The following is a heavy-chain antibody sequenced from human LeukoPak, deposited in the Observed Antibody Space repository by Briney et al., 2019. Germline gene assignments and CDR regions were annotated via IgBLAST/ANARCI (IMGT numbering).Heavy chain of an antibody. CDR1: GFTFSSYW. CDR2: IKQDGSEK. V-gene: IGHV3-7*04. J-gene: IGHJ5*02. Sequence: TGGSLRLSCAASGFTFSSYWMSWVRQAPGKGLEWVANIKQDGSEKYYVDSVKGRFTISRDNAKNSLYLQMNSLRAEDTAVYYCARGAAVADLPHWFDPWGQGTLVTVSS. D-gene: IGHD6-19*01. CDR3: ARGAAVADLPHWFDP.